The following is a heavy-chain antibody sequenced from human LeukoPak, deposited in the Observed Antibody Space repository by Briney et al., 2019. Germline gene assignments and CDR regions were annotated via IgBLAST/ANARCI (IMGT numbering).Heavy chain of an antibody. CDR2: INHSGST. CDR3: ARGRGIVVVTAIISKYYFDY. J-gene: IGHJ4*02. D-gene: IGHD2-21*02. V-gene: IGHV4-34*01. Sequence: ASETLSLTCAVYGGSFSGYYWSWIRQPPGKGLEWIGEINHSGSTNYNPSPKSRVTISLDTSKNQFSLKLSSVTAADTAVYYCARGRGIVVVTAIISKYYFDYWGQGTLVTVSS. CDR1: GGSFSGYY.